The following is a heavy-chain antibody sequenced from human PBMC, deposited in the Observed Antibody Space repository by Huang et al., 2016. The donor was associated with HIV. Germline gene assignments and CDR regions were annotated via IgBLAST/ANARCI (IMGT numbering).Heavy chain of an antibody. CDR3: ARHFSYYDSSGYTPWDAFDI. CDR1: GGSITSSSYY. CDR2: IYYSGIT. D-gene: IGHD3-22*01. J-gene: IGHJ3*02. Sequence: QLQLQGSGPGLVKPSETLSLTCTVSGGSITSSSYYWGWIRQPPGKGLEWVGSIYYSGITDYNPSLKRRVTVSVDTSKNQFSLKLSSVTAADTAVYYCARHFSYYDSSGYTPWDAFDIWGQGTMVTVSS. V-gene: IGHV4-39*01.